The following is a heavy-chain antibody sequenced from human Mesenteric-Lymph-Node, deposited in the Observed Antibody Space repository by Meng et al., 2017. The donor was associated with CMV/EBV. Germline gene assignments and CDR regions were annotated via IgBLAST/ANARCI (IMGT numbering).Heavy chain of an antibody. D-gene: IGHD2-2*01. Sequence: GESLKISCAASGFTFSSYGMHWVRQAPGKGLEWVSYISSSDSTIYYADSVKGRFTISRDNAKNSLYLQMNSLSAEDTAVYYCARLRGGGCSSTTCSNAFDIWGQGTMVTVSS. J-gene: IGHJ3*02. CDR1: GFTFSSYG. CDR2: ISSSDSTI. V-gene: IGHV3-48*04. CDR3: ARLRGGGCSSTTCSNAFDI.